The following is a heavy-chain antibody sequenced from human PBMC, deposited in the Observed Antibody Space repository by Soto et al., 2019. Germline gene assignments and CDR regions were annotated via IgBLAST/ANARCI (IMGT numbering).Heavy chain of an antibody. V-gene: IGHV4-34*01. D-gene: IGHD3-10*01. CDR3: ARGVGGLLWFGELSTYYFDY. J-gene: IGHJ4*02. Sequence: PSETLSLTCAVYGGSFSGYYWSWIRQPPGKGLEWIGEINHSGSTNYNPSLKSRVTISVDTSKNQFSLKLSSVTAADTAVYYCARGVGGLLWFGELSTYYFDYWGQGTLVTVSS. CDR2: INHSGST. CDR1: GGSFSGYY.